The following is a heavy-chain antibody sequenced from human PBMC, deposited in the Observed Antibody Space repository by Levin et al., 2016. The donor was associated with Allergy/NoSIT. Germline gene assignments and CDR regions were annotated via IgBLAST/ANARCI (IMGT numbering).Heavy chain of an antibody. D-gene: IGHD6-19*01. J-gene: IGHJ6*02. CDR3: ARDSSGWWRGYYGMDV. Sequence: WIRQPPGKGLEWIGEINHSGSTNYNPSLKSRVTISVDTSKNQFSLKLSSVTAADTAVYYCARDSSGWWRGYYGMDVWGQGTTVTVSS. V-gene: IGHV4-34*01. CDR2: INHSGST.